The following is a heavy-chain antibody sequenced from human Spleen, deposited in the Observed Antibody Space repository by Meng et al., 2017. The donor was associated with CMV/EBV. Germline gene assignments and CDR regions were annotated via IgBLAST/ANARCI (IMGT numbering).Heavy chain of an antibody. J-gene: IGHJ4*02. CDR3: AYDSSGYFGY. V-gene: IGHV3-21*01. CDR2: ISSSSSYI. CDR1: GFTFSSYS. Sequence: LSCAASGFTFSSYSMNWVRQAPGKGLEWVSSISSSSSYIYYADSVKGRFTISRDNAKNSLYLQMNSLRAEDTAVYYCAYDSSGYFGYWGQGTLVTVSS. D-gene: IGHD3-22*01.